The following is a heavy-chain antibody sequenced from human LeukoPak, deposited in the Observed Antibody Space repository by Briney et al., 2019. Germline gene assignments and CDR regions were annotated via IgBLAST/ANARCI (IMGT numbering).Heavy chain of an antibody. CDR2: INHSGST. V-gene: IGHV4-34*01. CDR3: ARVVVLLWFGDRRNWFHP. Sequence: PSETLSLTCAVYGGSFSGYYWSWIRQPPGKGLEWIGEINHSGSTNYNPSLKSRVTISVDTSKNQFSLKLSSVTAADTAVYYCARVVVLLWFGDRRNWFHPWGQGTLVTVSS. CDR1: GGSFSGYY. J-gene: IGHJ5*02. D-gene: IGHD3-10*01.